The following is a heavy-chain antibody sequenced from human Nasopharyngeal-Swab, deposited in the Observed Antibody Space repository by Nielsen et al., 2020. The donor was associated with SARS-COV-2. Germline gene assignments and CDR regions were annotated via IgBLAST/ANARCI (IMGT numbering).Heavy chain of an antibody. CDR3: ARDAYYDSSGYSFLDNYFDY. J-gene: IGHJ4*02. V-gene: IGHV1-69*01. Sequence: WVRQAPGQGLEWVGGIIPIFGTANYAQKFQGRVTLTADESTSTAYMELSSLRSEDTAVYYCARDAYYDSSGYSFLDNYFDYWGQGTLVTVSS. D-gene: IGHD3-22*01. CDR2: IIPIFGTA.